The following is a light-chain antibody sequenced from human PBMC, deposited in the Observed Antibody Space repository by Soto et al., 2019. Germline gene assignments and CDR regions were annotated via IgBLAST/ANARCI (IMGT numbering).Light chain of an antibody. CDR2: DAS. CDR3: QQRSNWPLGT. V-gene: IGKV3-11*01. J-gene: IGKJ1*01. CDR1: QSVSSY. Sequence: EIVLTQSPATLSLSPGERATLSCRASQSVSSYLAWYQQKPCQAPRLLIYDASNRAPGIPARFSGSGSGTEFTLTISSLEPEDFAVYYCQQRSNWPLGTFGQGTKVEIK.